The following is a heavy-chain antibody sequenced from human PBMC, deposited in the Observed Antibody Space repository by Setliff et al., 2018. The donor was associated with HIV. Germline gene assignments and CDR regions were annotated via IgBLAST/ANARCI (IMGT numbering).Heavy chain of an antibody. J-gene: IGHJ3*02. CDR2: IYYSGST. D-gene: IGHD3-22*01. V-gene: IGHV4-31*01. CDR3: ARPHSTIYYYVAFDI. Sequence: SETLSLTCNVSGGSISSGGYYWSWIRQHPGKGLEWIGYIYYSGSTYYNPSLKSLVTISVDTSKNQCSLKLSSVTAADTAVYYCARPHSTIYYYVAFDIWGQGTMVTVSS. CDR1: GGSISSGGYY.